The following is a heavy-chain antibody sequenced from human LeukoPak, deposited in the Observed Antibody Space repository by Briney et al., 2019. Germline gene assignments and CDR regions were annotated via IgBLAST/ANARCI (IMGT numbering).Heavy chain of an antibody. CDR2: IKQDGSEK. Sequence: GGSLRLSCAASGFTFSSYWMSWVRQAPGKGLEWVANIKQDGSEKYYVDSVKGRFTISRDNAKNSLYLQMNSLRAEDTAVYYCAREGAHYYDSSGYTVYWGQGTLVTVSS. CDR3: AREGAHYYDSSGYTVY. J-gene: IGHJ4*02. D-gene: IGHD3-22*01. CDR1: GFTFSSYW. V-gene: IGHV3-7*01.